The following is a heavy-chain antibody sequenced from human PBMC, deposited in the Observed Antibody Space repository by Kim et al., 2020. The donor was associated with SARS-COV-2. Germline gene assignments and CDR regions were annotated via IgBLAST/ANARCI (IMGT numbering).Heavy chain of an antibody. Sequence: GGSLRLSCAASGFTFSSYAMSWVRQAPGKGLEWVSAISGSGGSTYYADSVKGRFTISRDNSKNTLYLQMNSLRAEDTAVYYCAKHEYLFYAGYYCFAYWGQGTLVTVSS. CDR3: AKHEYLFYAGYYCFAY. CDR1: GFTFSSYA. CDR2: ISGSGGST. J-gene: IGHJ4*02. D-gene: IGHD3-3*01. V-gene: IGHV3-23*01.